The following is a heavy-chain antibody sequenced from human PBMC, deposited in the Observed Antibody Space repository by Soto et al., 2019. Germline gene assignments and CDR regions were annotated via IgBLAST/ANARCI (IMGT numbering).Heavy chain of an antibody. J-gene: IGHJ5*02. Sequence: SETLSLTCAVYRGALSGYSWNWIRQPPGKGLEWIGEINYSEDTDPTYNPSLKSRVTISADRTNNQLFLRLTSVTAADTAIYYCARDNDYVWGSHRNWLGLWGQGPTVTV. CDR3: ARDNDYVWGSHRNWLGL. D-gene: IGHD3-16*01. CDR2: INYSEDT. CDR1: RGALSGYS. V-gene: IGHV4-34*01.